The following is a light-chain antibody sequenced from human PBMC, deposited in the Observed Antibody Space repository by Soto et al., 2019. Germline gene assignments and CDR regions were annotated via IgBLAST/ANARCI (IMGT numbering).Light chain of an antibody. CDR2: DTS. CDR3: QQRNSWPPTFT. Sequence: EMGIMQSPATLSVSPGERASLSGLASQSVSNYFVWYQQKPCQAPRLLIYDTSIRATGIPARFSGSGSGTDSTLTISSLEPEDFAVYYCQQRNSWPPTFTFGQGTRLEI. CDR1: QSVSNY. J-gene: IGKJ5*01. V-gene: IGKV3-11*01.